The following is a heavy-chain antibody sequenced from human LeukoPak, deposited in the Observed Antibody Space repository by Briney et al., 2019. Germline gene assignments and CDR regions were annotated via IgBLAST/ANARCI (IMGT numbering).Heavy chain of an antibody. CDR2: ISYDERNK. CDR3: AKVPTYDYYAMDV. CDR1: GFTFSNFD. Sequence: GRSLRLSCAASGFTFSNFDMHWVRQAPGKGLEWVALISYDERNKYYADSVKGRFTIARDNPKNTLYLEMNSLRAEDTAMYFCAKVPTYDYYAMDVWGQGSTVTVSS. J-gene: IGHJ6*02. V-gene: IGHV3-30*18. D-gene: IGHD1-1*01.